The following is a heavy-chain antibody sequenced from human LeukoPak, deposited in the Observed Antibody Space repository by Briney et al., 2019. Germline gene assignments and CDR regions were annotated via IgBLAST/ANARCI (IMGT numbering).Heavy chain of an antibody. V-gene: IGHV4-39*02. D-gene: IGHD3-22*01. CDR2: MHYSGNT. CDR1: GGYISSRTYY. J-gene: IGHJ4*02. CDR3: VRETSGYYYSADS. Sequence: PSETLSLTCNVSGGYISSRTYYWGWIRQPPGKRLEWIGSMHYSGNTDYNPSLKSRVTISVDTSKNQFSLKLSSVTAADTAVYYCVRETSGYYYSADSWGQGILVTVSS.